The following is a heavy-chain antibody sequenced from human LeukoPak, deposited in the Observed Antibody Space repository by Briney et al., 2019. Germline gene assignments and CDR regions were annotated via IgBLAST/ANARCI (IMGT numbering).Heavy chain of an antibody. D-gene: IGHD6-13*01. Sequence: ALVKVSCKTSGYSFTDYYMHWVRQAPGQGLEWMGWINPNSGGTNYAQKFQGRVTMTRDTSISTAYMELSRLRSDDTAVYYCARQIAAAGIWGQGTLVTVSS. J-gene: IGHJ4*02. V-gene: IGHV1-2*02. CDR2: INPNSGGT. CDR1: GYSFTDYY. CDR3: ARQIAAAGI.